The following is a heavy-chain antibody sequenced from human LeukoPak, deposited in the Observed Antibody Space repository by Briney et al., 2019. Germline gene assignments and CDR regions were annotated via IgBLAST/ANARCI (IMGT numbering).Heavy chain of an antibody. Sequence: GGSLGLSCAASGFTFSSYAMSWVRQAPGKGLEWVAAIQSDGSQEYFADSVKGRSTISRDKSKSTMYLQIDTLRAEDTAVYYCARDSCLIKTCLDYWGQGTLVTVSS. CDR1: GFTFSSYA. J-gene: IGHJ4*02. CDR2: IQSDGSQE. V-gene: IGHV3-33*08. CDR3: ARDSCLIKTCLDY. D-gene: IGHD3-10*01.